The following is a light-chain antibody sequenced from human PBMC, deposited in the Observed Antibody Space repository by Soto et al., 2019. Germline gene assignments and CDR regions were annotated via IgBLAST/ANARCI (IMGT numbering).Light chain of an antibody. CDR3: QVWDSSRDQVV. V-gene: IGLV3-21*02. CDR1: NIGGYS. J-gene: IGLJ3*02. Sequence: SYVLTQAPSVSVAPGQTATITCGGDNIGGYSVNWYQQKPGQAPVLVVYDDSDRPSGIPERFSGSNSGSTATLIISRVEACDEADYFCQVWDSSRDQVVFGGGTKLTVL. CDR2: DDS.